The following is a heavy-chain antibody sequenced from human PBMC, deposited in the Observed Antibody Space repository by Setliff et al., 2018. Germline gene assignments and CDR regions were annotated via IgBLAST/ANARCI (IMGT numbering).Heavy chain of an antibody. Sequence: ASVKVSCKASGYTFTAYDIVWVRQATGQGLEWMGWMNPNSGRTGYPQKFQGRITMTRNTSISTAYMELSSLRSEDTAVYFCARGALVLQFLEWLPRFYYMDVWGKGTTVTVSS. CDR3: ARGALVLQFLEWLPRFYYMDV. V-gene: IGHV1-8*02. CDR2: MNPNSGRT. CDR1: GYTFTAYD. J-gene: IGHJ6*03. D-gene: IGHD3-3*01.